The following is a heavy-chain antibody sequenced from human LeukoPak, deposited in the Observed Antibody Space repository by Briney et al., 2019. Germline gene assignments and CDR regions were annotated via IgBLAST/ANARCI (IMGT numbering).Heavy chain of an antibody. V-gene: IGHV3-23*01. CDR1: GFSFSSYG. CDR2: ISGSGGST. CDR3: ASALRIYHYFDY. J-gene: IGHJ4*02. Sequence: AGGSLRLSCAASGFSFSSYGMSWVRQAPGKGLEWVSAISGSGGSTYYADSVKGRFTISRDNSKNTLYLQMNSLRAEDTAVYYCASALRIYHYFDYWGQGTLVTVSS. D-gene: IGHD2-15*01.